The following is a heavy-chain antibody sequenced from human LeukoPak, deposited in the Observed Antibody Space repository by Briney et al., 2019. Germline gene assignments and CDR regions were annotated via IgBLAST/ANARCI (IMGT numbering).Heavy chain of an antibody. CDR1: GFTFSSSG. Sequence: GGSLRLSCATSGFTFSSSGMSWVRQAPGQGLEWVSSISTNGGTTFHADSAKGRFTISRDNSKNTLYLQMNSLRAEDTAVYYCAKHRLDLHSWGQGTLVTVSS. CDR3: AKHRLDLHS. D-gene: IGHD1-1*01. CDR2: ISTNGGTT. J-gene: IGHJ4*02. V-gene: IGHV3-23*01.